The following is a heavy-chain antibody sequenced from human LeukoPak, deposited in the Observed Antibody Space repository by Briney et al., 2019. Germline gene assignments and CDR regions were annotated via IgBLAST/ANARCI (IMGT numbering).Heavy chain of an antibody. CDR1: GFTFSNYD. CDR3: ARGTYCNSTSCYSHAFDI. D-gene: IGHD2-2*02. V-gene: IGHV3-13*01. Sequence: GGSLRLSCAASGFTFSNYDMHWVRQATGKGLEWVSAVGTVGDTYYPGSVKGRFIISRENAKNSSYLQMNSLRAGDTAVYYCARGTYCNSTSCYSHAFDIWGQGTMVTVSS. CDR2: VGTVGDT. J-gene: IGHJ3*02.